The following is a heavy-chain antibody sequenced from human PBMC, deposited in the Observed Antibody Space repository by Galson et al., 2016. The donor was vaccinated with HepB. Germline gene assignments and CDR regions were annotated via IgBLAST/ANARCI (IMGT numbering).Heavy chain of an antibody. Sequence: SLRLSCAASGFTFSTYDMHWVRQAKGKGLEWVSGIGTKGGTYYLDSAKGRFTISREDAKNSLHLQMNSQTAGDTAVYYCARSGTYTNRIGMDVWGQGTTVTVSS. V-gene: IGHV3-13*01. D-gene: IGHD3-10*01. CDR1: GFTFSTYD. CDR2: IGTKGGT. J-gene: IGHJ6*02. CDR3: ARSGTYTNRIGMDV.